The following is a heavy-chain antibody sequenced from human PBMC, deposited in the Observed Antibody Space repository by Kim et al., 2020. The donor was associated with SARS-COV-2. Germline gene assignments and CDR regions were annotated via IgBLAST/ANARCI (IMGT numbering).Heavy chain of an antibody. CDR3: AREGREMATIEGAFDM. J-gene: IGHJ3*02. V-gene: IGHV4-30-2*05. D-gene: IGHD5-12*01. Sequence: PSLKSRISISVDTSKNQFSLKLNSVTAADTAVYYCAREGREMATIEGAFDMWGQGTMVTVSS.